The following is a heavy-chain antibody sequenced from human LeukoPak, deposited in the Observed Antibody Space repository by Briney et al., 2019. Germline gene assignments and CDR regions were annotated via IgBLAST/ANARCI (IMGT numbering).Heavy chain of an antibody. J-gene: IGHJ4*02. CDR2: IRSDGGDT. CDR3: ARDLIAGSGSLDY. V-gene: IGHV3-74*01. D-gene: IGHD3-10*01. CDR1: GFSFSNYW. Sequence: GGSLRLSCAASGFSFSNYWMHWVRQAPGKGPIWVSRIRSDGGDTNYADSVKGRFTTSRDNARNTVYLQMSSLRVEDTAVYYCARDLIAGSGSLDYWGRGILVTVSS.